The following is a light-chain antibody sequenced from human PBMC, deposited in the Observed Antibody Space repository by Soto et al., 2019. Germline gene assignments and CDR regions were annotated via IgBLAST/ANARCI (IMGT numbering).Light chain of an antibody. J-gene: IGLJ3*02. Sequence: QSALTQPASLSGSPGQSITISCTGTSGDVGGYNFVSWYQHHPGKAPKLIIYDVSNRPSGVSNRFSGSKSGNTASLTISGLQTEDESDYFCSSYRSSSPPGVFGGGTKVTVL. CDR3: SSYRSSSPPGV. CDR2: DVS. V-gene: IGLV2-14*01. CDR1: SGDVGGYNF.